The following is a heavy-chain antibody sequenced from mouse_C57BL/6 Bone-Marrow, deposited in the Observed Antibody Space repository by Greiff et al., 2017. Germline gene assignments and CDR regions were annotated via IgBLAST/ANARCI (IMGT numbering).Heavy chain of an antibody. CDR1: GYTFTSYG. V-gene: IGHV1-81*01. J-gene: IGHJ4*01. Sequence: QVQLKESGAELARPGASVKLSCKASGYTFTSYGISWVKQRPGQGLEWIGEIYPRSGNTYYNEKFKGKATLTADKSSSTAYMELRSLTSEDSAVYFCARREIVTLDYYAMDYWGQGTSVTGSS. CDR3: ARREIVTLDYYAMDY. D-gene: IGHD2-5*01. CDR2: IYPRSGNT.